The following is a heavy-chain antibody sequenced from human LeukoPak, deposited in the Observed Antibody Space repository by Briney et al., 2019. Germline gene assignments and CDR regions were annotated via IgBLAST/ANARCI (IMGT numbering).Heavy chain of an antibody. J-gene: IGHJ4*02. CDR1: VGSISSSSYY. D-gene: IGHD5-18*01. V-gene: IGHV4-39*01. CDR3: ARQDTAMVSPFDY. Sequence: SETLSLTCTVSVGSISSSSYYWGWIRQPPRKGLEWIGSIYYSGSTYYNPSLKSRVTISVDTSKNQLSLKLRSVTAADRSVYYCARQDTAMVSPFDYWGQGTLVTVSS. CDR2: IYYSGST.